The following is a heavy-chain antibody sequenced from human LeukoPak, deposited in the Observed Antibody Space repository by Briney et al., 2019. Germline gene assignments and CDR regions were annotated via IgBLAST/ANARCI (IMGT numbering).Heavy chain of an antibody. CDR3: ARLVKYPLLRYYFDY. CDR2: IYYSGST. Sequence: PSETLSLTCTVSGGSISSYYWSWIRQPPGKGLEWIGYIYYSGSTNYNPSLKSRVTISVDTSKNQFSLKLSSVTAADTAVYYCARLVKYPLLRYYFDYWGQGTLVTVSS. V-gene: IGHV4-59*12. J-gene: IGHJ4*02. CDR1: GGSISSYY. D-gene: IGHD2-2*01.